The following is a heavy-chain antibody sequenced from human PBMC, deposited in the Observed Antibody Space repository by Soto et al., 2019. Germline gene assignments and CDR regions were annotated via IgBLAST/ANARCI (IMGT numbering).Heavy chain of an antibody. CDR2: IDASGNT. CDR1: GDSISTYY. J-gene: IGHJ6*02. CDR3: ARYSSNWFQTEGMDV. D-gene: IGHD6-13*01. Sequence: SETLSLTCTVSGDSISTYYWSWIRQPAGKGLEWIGRIDASGNTNYNPSLKSRVTMSVDTSKKQLSLTLTSVTAADTAVYYCARYSSNWFQTEGMDVWGQGTTVTVSS. V-gene: IGHV4-4*07.